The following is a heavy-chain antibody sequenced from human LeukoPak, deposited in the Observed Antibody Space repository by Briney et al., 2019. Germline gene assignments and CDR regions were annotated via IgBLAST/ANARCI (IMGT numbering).Heavy chain of an antibody. CDR3: ARGSVLGYCSGGSCYTILPFDH. D-gene: IGHD2-15*01. CDR1: GGSFSGYY. Sequence: SETLSLTCAVYGGSFSGYYWSWIRQPPGKGLEWIGEINHSGSTNYNPSLKSRVTISVDTSKNQFSLKLSSVTAADTAVYYCARGSVLGYCSGGSCYTILPFDHWGQGTLVTVSS. CDR2: INHSGST. J-gene: IGHJ4*02. V-gene: IGHV4-34*01.